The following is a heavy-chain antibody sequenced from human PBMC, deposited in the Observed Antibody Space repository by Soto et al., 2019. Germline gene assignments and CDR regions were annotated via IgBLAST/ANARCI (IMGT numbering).Heavy chain of an antibody. J-gene: IGHJ2*01. CDR2: ISSSSSTI. V-gene: IGHV3-48*02. CDR1: GFTFSSYS. CDR3: ANAMATVTTGQYWYFDL. D-gene: IGHD4-17*01. Sequence: EVQLVESGGGLVQPGGSLRLSCAASGFTFSSYSMNWVRQAPGKGLEWVSYISSSSSTIYYADSVKGRFTISRDNAKNSLYLQMNSLRDEDTAVYYCANAMATVTTGQYWYFDLWGRGTLVTVSS.